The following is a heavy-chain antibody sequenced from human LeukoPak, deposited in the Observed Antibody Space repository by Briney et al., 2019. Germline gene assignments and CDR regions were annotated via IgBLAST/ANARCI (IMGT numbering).Heavy chain of an antibody. D-gene: IGHD6-19*01. V-gene: IGHV7-4-1*02. CDR3: ARGTSSGLTYYFDY. CDR2: INTNTGNP. Sequence: ASVKVSCKASGYTFTSYAMNWVRQAPGQGLGWRGWINTNTGNPTYAQGFTGRFDFSLDTSVSTAYLQISSLKAEDTAVYYCARGTSSGLTYYFDYWGQGTLVTVSS. J-gene: IGHJ4*02. CDR1: GYTFTSYA.